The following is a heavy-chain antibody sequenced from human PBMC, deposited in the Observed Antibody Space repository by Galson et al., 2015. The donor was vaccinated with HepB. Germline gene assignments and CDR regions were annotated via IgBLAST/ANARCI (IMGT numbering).Heavy chain of an antibody. CDR1: GYTFTSYG. Sequence: SVKVSCKASGYTFTSYGISWVRQAPGQGLEWMGWISAYNGNTNYAQKLQGRVTMTTDTSTSTAYMELRSLSSDDTAVYYCARGNYGDYPNYFDYWGQGTLVTVSS. CDR3: ARGNYGDYPNYFDY. V-gene: IGHV1-18*04. J-gene: IGHJ4*02. D-gene: IGHD4-17*01. CDR2: ISAYNGNT.